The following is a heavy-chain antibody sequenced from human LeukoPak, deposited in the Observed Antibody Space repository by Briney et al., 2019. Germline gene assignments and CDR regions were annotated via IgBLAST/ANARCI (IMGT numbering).Heavy chain of an antibody. CDR2: ISSSGSTI. CDR1: GFTFSSYE. Sequence: GGSLRLSCAASGFTFSSYEMNWVRQAPGKGLEWVSYISSSGSTIYYADSVKGRFTISRDNAKNSLYLQMNSLRAEDTVVYYCARGPYDSSGYYDYWGQGTLVTVSS. CDR3: ARGPYDSSGYYDY. D-gene: IGHD3-22*01. J-gene: IGHJ4*02. V-gene: IGHV3-48*03.